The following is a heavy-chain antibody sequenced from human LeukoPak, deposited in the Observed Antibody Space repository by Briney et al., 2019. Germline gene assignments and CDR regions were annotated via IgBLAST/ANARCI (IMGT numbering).Heavy chain of an antibody. CDR3: ARAYKDRSLAGKKEFFQH. CDR1: GYTFTSYG. V-gene: IGHV1-18*01. CDR2: ISAYNGNT. D-gene: IGHD6-19*01. Sequence: GASVKVSCKASGYTFTSYGISWVRQAPGQGLEWMGWISAYNGNTNYAQKLQGRVTMTTDTSTSTAYMELRSLRSDDTALYYCARAYKDRSLAGKKEFFQHWGQGTLVTVSS. J-gene: IGHJ1*01.